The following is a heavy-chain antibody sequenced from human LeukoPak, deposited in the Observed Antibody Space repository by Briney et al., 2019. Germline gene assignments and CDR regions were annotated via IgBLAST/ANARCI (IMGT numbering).Heavy chain of an antibody. Sequence: GGSLRLSCAASGFTFSSYWMHWVRQAPGKGLEWVSGINWNGGSTGYADSVKGRFTISRDNAKNSLYLQMNSLRAEDTALYHCARDHNAFDIWGQGTMVTVSS. CDR2: INWNGGST. CDR1: GFTFSSYW. V-gene: IGHV3-20*01. J-gene: IGHJ3*02. CDR3: ARDHNAFDI.